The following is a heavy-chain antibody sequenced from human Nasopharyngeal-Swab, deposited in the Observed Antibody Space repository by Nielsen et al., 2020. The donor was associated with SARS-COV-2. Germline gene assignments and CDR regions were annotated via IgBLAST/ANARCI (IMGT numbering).Heavy chain of an antibody. J-gene: IGHJ5*02. CDR2: IYPGDSDT. V-gene: IGHV5-51*01. Sequence: VRQMPGKGLEWMGFIYPGDSDTRYSPSFRGQVTISADKSINTAYLQWSSLKASDTAMYYCARRDYGDYSGWFYPWGQGTLVTVSS. CDR3: ARRDYGDYSGWFYP. D-gene: IGHD4-17*01.